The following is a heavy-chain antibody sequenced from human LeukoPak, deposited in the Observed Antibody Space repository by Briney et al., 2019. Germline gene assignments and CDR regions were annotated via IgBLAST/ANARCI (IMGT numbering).Heavy chain of an antibody. V-gene: IGHV1-18*04. D-gene: IGHD3-9*01. Sequence: ASVKVSCKASGYTFTSYGISWVRQAPGQGLEWMGWISAYNGNTNYAQKLQGRVTMTTDTSTSTAYMELRRLRSDDTAVYYCARGAAGYYKRYYYGMDVWGKGTTVTVSS. J-gene: IGHJ6*04. CDR2: ISAYNGNT. CDR3: ARGAAGYYKRYYYGMDV. CDR1: GYTFTSYG.